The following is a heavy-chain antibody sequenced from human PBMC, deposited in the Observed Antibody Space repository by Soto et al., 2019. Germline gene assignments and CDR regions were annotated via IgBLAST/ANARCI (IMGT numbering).Heavy chain of an antibody. D-gene: IGHD1-26*01. CDR1: GGTFSSYA. CDR2: IIPIFATA. CDR3: ARDSVVATHAFDI. Sequence: QVQLVQSGAEVKKPGSSVKVSCKASGGTFSSYAISWVRQAPGQGLEWMGGIIPIFATANYAQKFQGRVTITADDSTNTAYMELSSLRSQDTAVYYCARDSVVATHAFDIWGQGTMVTVSS. V-gene: IGHV1-69*12. J-gene: IGHJ3*02.